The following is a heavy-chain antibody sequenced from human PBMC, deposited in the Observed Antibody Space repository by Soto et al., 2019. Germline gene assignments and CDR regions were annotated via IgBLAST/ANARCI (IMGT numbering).Heavy chain of an antibody. Sequence: EVQLLESGGGLVQPGGSLTLSCAASGFTFSAFALSWVRQAPGEGLEWVSGIVGSGGRTYYADSVKGRFTISRDNSKNTVYLQMSSLRAEDTAMYYCAKDPAGMYSSGWSQSFDFWGLGTQVTVSS. J-gene: IGHJ4*02. CDR2: IVGSGGRT. CDR1: GFTFSAFA. CDR3: AKDPAGMYSSGWSQSFDF. D-gene: IGHD6-19*01. V-gene: IGHV3-23*01.